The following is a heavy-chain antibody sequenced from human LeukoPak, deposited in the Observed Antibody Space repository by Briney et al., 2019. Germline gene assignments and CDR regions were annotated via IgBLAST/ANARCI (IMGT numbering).Heavy chain of an antibody. CDR1: GFTFTTYW. V-gene: IGHV3-30*18. J-gene: IGHJ4*02. Sequence: PGGSLRLSCAASGFTFTTYWMTWVRQAPGKGLEWVAVISYDGSHKYYADSVKGRFTISRDNSKSTLYLQMNSLRPEDTAVYYCAKDRRLAGTFDYWGQGTLVTVSS. CDR2: ISYDGSHK. CDR3: AKDRRLAGTFDY. D-gene: IGHD3/OR15-3a*01.